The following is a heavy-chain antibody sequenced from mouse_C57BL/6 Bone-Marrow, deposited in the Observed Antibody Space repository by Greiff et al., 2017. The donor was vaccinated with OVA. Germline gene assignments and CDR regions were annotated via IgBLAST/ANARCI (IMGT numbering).Heavy chain of an antibody. V-gene: IGHV1-80*01. J-gene: IGHJ1*03. CDR3: ARAYCGSSPWDFDV. Sequence: VKLVESGAELVKPGASVTISCKASGYAFSSYWMNWVKQRPGKGLEWIGQNYPGDGATNYNGTFKGKATLTAYKSSSTAYMQLSSLTSEDSAVYFCARAYCGSSPWDFDVWGTGTTVTVSS. CDR2: NYPGDGAT. D-gene: IGHD1-1*01. CDR1: GYAFSSYW.